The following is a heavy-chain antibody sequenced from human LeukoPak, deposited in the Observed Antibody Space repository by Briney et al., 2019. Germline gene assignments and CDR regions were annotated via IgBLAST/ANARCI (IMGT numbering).Heavy chain of an antibody. CDR1: GYSISSSNW. CDR2: IYYSGST. V-gene: IGHV4-28*06. CDR3: ARQYYYDSSGYYSFDI. J-gene: IGHJ3*02. D-gene: IGHD3-22*01. Sequence: SETLSLTCAVSGYSISSSNWWGWIRPPPGKGLEWIGYIYYSGSTNYNPSLKSRVTMSVDTSKNQFSLKLSSVTALDTAVYYCARQYYYDSSGYYSFDIWGQGTMVTVSS.